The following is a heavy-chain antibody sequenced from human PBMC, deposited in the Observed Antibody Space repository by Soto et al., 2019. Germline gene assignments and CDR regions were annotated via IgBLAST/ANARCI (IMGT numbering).Heavy chain of an antibody. J-gene: IGHJ5*02. D-gene: IGHD1-1*01. V-gene: IGHV3-23*01. CDR1: GFIISDYG. CDR2: FSGGGGGT. Sequence: EVQLLESGGGLVQPGGALRLSCAVSGFIISDYGVTWLRQAPGKGLEWVSGFSGGGGGTFYADSVKGRFTISRDDPKNTAYLQMNSLGAEDTAVYYCVRWNGFGDRWGQGTLVTVSS. CDR3: VRWNGFGDR.